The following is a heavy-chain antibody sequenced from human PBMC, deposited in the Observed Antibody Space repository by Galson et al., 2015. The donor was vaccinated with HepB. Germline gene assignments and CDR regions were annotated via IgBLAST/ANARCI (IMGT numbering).Heavy chain of an antibody. CDR3: ARDAVVSRYNWNDVFYMDV. D-gene: IGHD1-20*01. Sequence: SVKVSCKASGYTFTGYYMHWVRQAPGQGLEWMGWVNPNSGGTNYAQKFQGRVTMTRDTSISTAYMELSRLRSDDTAVYYCARDAVVSRYNWNDVFYMDVWGKGTTVTVSS. CDR1: GYTFTGYY. V-gene: IGHV1-2*02. J-gene: IGHJ6*03. CDR2: VNPNSGGT.